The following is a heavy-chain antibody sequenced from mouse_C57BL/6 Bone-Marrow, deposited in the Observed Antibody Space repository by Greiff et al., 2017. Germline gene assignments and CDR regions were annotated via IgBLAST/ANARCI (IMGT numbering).Heavy chain of an antibody. CDR1: GFTFSGYC. D-gene: IGHD1-1*01. Sequence: EVQGLESGGGLVQPGGSLKLSCAASGFTFSGYCMSWVRQTPEKRLEWVAYISNGGGSTYYPDTVKGRFTISRDNAKNTQYLQLSRLKSEDTAMYYCARQRLLRSLGYFADWGTGTLVTVSA. J-gene: IGHJ1*03. V-gene: IGHV5-12*01. CDR2: ISNGGGST. CDR3: ARQRLLRSLGYFAD.